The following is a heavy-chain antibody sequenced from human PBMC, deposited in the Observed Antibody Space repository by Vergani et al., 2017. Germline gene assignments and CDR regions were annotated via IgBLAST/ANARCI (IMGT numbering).Heavy chain of an antibody. D-gene: IGHD3-16*01. Sequence: QVQLQQWGAGLLKPSETLSLTCAVYGGSFSGYYWSWIRQPPGKGLEWIGEINHSGSTNYNPSLKSRVTISVDTSKNQFSLKLSSVTAADTAVYYCARANYRGMAYYFDYWGQGTLVTVSS. CDR2: INHSGST. CDR3: ARANYRGMAYYFDY. CDR1: GGSFSGYY. V-gene: IGHV4-34*01. J-gene: IGHJ4*02.